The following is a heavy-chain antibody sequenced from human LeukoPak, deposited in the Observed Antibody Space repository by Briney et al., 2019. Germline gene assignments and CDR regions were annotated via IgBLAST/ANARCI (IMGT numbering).Heavy chain of an antibody. Sequence: PSETLSLTCTVSGGSISNSYYWGWIRPPPGKGLEWIGSIYYSGSTYYNPSLKSRVTISVDTSKNQFSLKLSSVTAADTAVYYCARRGSSWYWYFDYWGQGTLVTVSS. CDR3: ARRGSSWYWYFDY. CDR2: IYYSGST. J-gene: IGHJ4*02. V-gene: IGHV4-39*01. D-gene: IGHD6-13*01. CDR1: GGSISNSYY.